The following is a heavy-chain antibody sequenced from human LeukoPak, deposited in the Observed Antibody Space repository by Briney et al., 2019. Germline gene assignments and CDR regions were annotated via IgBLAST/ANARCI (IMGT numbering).Heavy chain of an antibody. J-gene: IGHJ5*02. CDR2: IYYSGST. CDR1: GGSISSYY. D-gene: IGHD3-22*01. V-gene: IGHV4-59*12. CDR3: ARTRYYYDSSGYPTKRTNWFDP. Sequence: PSETLSLTCTVSGGSISSYYWSWIRQPPGKGLEWIGYIYYSGSTNYNPSLKSRVTISVDTSKNQFSLKLNSVTAADTAVYYCARTRYYYDSSGYPTKRTNWFDPWGQGTLVTVSS.